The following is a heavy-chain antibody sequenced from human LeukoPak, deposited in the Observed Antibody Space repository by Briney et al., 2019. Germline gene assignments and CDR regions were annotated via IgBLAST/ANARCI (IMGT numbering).Heavy chain of an antibody. D-gene: IGHD3-22*01. Sequence: SVKVSCKASGGTFSSYAISWVRQAPGQGLEWMGRIIPIFGIANYAQKFQGRVTITADKSTSTACMELSSLRSEDTAVYYCARHSYYYDSSGYYLVDWGQGTPVTVSS. CDR3: ARHSYYYDSSGYYLVD. V-gene: IGHV1-69*04. CDR2: IIPIFGIA. CDR1: GGTFSSYA. J-gene: IGHJ4*02.